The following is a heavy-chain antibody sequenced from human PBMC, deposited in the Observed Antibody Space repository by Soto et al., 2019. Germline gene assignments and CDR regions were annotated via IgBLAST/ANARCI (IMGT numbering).Heavy chain of an antibody. Sequence: SETLSLTCTVSGGSISSGGYYWSWIRQHPGKGLEWIGYIYYSGSTYYNPSLKSRVTISVDTSKNQFSLKLSSVTAADTAVYYCARDRGDGDKRNFDYWGQGTLVTVSS. CDR3: ARDRGDGDKRNFDY. J-gene: IGHJ4*02. D-gene: IGHD4-17*01. CDR1: GGSISSGGYY. CDR2: IYYSGST. V-gene: IGHV4-31*03.